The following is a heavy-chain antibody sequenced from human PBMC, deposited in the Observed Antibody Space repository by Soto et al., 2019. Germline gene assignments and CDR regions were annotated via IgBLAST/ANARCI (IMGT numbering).Heavy chain of an antibody. D-gene: IGHD5-18*01. V-gene: IGHV1-69*18. CDR2: IVPSVDTT. Sequence: QVQLVQSGTEVKKPGASVKVSCKASGGTFSRSGFHWVRQAPGQGLEWMGMIVPSVDTTNYAQKFQARVPISADQVTSTVYMELRSLRSEDTAVYYCARCPQPPDTADPYAVDVWGQGTRVIVSS. J-gene: IGHJ6*02. CDR1: GGTFSRSG. CDR3: ARCPQPPDTADPYAVDV.